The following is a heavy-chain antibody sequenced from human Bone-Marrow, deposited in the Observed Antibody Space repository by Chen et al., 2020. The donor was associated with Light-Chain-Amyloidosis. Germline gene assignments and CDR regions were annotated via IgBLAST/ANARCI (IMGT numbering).Heavy chain of an antibody. Sequence: QVQLQESGPGLVKPSQTLSITCTVSGGSISSGGYYWSWIRQHPGKGLVWIGYIYYSGSTYYNPSLKSRVTISVDTSKNQFSLKLSSVTAADTAVYYCARDLHCSSTSCSWFDPWGQGTLVTVSS. D-gene: IGHD2-2*01. J-gene: IGHJ5*02. CDR3: ARDLHCSSTSCSWFDP. V-gene: IGHV4-31*03. CDR2: IYYSGST. CDR1: GGSISSGGYY.